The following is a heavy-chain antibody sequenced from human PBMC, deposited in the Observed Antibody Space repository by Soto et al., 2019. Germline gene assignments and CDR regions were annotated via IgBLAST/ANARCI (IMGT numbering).Heavy chain of an antibody. CDR2: IDPSDSYI. CDR1: GYSFNSYW. CDR3: ARLSGENYYYYGMDV. J-gene: IGHJ6*02. D-gene: IGHD3-10*01. Sequence: GESLKISCKGSGYSFNSYWISWVRQMPGKGLEWMGRIDPSDSYINYNPSFQGHVTISADKSISTAYLQWSSLKASDTAVYYCARLSGENYYYYGMDVWGQGTTVTVSS. V-gene: IGHV5-10-1*01.